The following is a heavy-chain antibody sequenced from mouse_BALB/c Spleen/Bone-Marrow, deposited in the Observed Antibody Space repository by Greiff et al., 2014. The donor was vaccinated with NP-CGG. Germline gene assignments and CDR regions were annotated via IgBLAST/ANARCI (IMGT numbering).Heavy chain of an antibody. CDR2: ILPGSGST. D-gene: IGHD3-1*01. Sequence: LVESGAELVKPGASVKISCKTSGYTFSSYWIEWVKQRPGHGLEWIGEILPGSGSTNSNEKFKGKATFTADTSSNTAYMQLSSLTSEDSAVYYCARELGLRLAYWGQGTLVTVSA. J-gene: IGHJ3*01. CDR3: ARELGLRLAY. V-gene: IGHV1-9*01. CDR1: GYTFSSYW.